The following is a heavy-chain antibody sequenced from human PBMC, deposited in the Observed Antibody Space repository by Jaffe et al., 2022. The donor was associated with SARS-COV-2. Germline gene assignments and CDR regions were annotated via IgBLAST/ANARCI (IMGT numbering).Heavy chain of an antibody. Sequence: EVQLVESGGGLVKPGGSLRLSCAASGFTFSSYSMNWVRQAPGKGLEWVSSISSSSSYIYYADSVKGRFTISRDNAKNSLYLQMNSLRAEDTAVYYCARTVEMATNTEDYWGQGTLVTVSS. J-gene: IGHJ4*02. CDR3: ARTVEMATNTEDY. V-gene: IGHV3-21*01. CDR2: ISSSSSYI. D-gene: IGHD5-12*01. CDR1: GFTFSSYS.